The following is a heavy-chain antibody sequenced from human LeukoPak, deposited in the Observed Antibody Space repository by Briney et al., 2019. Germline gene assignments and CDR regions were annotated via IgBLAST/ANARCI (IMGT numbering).Heavy chain of an antibody. Sequence: SETLSLTCTVSGGSISSYYWSWIRQPPGKGLEWIGYIYYSGSTNYNPSHKSRVTISVDTSKNQFSLKLSSVTAADTAVYYCARELNWNPEGAFDAFDIWGQGTMVTVSS. V-gene: IGHV4-59*01. CDR1: GGSISSYY. D-gene: IGHD1-20*01. J-gene: IGHJ3*02. CDR2: IYYSGST. CDR3: ARELNWNPEGAFDAFDI.